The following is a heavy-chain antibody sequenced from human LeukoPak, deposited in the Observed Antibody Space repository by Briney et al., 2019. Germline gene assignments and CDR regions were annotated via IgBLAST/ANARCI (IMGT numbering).Heavy chain of an antibody. CDR1: GGSISSSSYY. J-gene: IGHJ5*02. D-gene: IGHD6-13*01. Sequence: PSETLSLTCTVSGGSISSSSYYWGWIRQPPGKGLEWIGSIYYSGSTYYNPSLKSRVTISVDTSKNQFSLKLSSVTAADTAVYYCARRERQLVAEDWFDPWGQGTLVTVSS. CDR3: ARRERQLVAEDWFDP. V-gene: IGHV4-39*01. CDR2: IYYSGST.